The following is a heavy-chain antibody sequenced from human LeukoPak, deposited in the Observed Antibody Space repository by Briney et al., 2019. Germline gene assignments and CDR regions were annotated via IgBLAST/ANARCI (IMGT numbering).Heavy chain of an antibody. J-gene: IGHJ6*03. V-gene: IGHV1-8*03. Sequence: ASVKVSCKASGYTFTSYDINWVRQATGQGLEWMGWMNPSSGNTGYAQKFQGRVTITRNTSISTAYMELSSLRSEDTAVYYCARGRRMKGSGRTERYYYYYYMDVWGKGTTVTVSS. D-gene: IGHD3-10*01. CDR2: MNPSSGNT. CDR1: GYTFTSYD. CDR3: ARGRRMKGSGRTERYYYYYYMDV.